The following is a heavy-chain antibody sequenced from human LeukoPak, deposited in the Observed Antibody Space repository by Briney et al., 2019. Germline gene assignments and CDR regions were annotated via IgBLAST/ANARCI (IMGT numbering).Heavy chain of an antibody. CDR3: ARWAPAVADS. CDR2: ISSSSSYI. V-gene: IGHV3-21*01. D-gene: IGHD6-19*01. CDR1: GFTFSSYW. Sequence: GGSLRLSCAASGFTFSSYWMHWVRQAPGKGLEWVSSISSSSSYIYYADSVKGRFTISRDNAKNSLYLQMNSLRAEDTAVYYCARWAPAVADSWGQGTLVTVSS. J-gene: IGHJ4*02.